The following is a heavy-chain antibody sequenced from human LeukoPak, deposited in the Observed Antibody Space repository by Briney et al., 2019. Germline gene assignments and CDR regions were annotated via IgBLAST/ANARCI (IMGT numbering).Heavy chain of an antibody. CDR2: ISHSGST. J-gene: IGHJ3*02. CDR1: GGSISSSSYY. D-gene: IGHD6-6*01. V-gene: IGHV4-39*02. CDR3: AREFSTSSTAFDI. Sequence: PSETLSLTCTVSGGSISSSSYYWGWIRQPPGMGLEWIGEISHSGSTNYNPSLKSRVTISIDTSKNHFSLKLSSVTAADTAVYYCAREFSTSSTAFDIWGQGTMVTVSS.